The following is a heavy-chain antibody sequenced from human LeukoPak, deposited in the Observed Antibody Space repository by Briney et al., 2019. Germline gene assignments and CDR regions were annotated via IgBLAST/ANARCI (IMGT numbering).Heavy chain of an antibody. D-gene: IGHD6-13*01. CDR3: ARDPLSSSSFDL. J-gene: IGHJ4*02. V-gene: IGHV3-66*01. CDR1: GFTVSSNY. Sequence: GGSLRLSCTASGFTVSSNYMSWVRQAPGKGLEWVSVIYSGGSTYYADSVKGRFTISRDNSRNTPYLQMNSLRAEDTAVYYCARDPLSSSSFDLWGQGTLVTVSS. CDR2: IYSGGST.